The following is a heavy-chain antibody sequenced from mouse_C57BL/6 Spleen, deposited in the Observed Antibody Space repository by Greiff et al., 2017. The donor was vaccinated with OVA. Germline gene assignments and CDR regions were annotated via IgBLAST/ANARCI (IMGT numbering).Heavy chain of an antibody. CDR3: ARGESSAGYTWFAY. Sequence: QVQLKQSGAELARPGASVKLSCKASGYTFTSYGISWVKQRPGQGLEWIGEIYPRSGYTYYNEKFKGKATLTADKSSSTAYMELRSLTSEDSAVYDGARGESSAGYTWFAYWGQGTMVTVSA. CDR2: IYPRSGYT. J-gene: IGHJ3*01. CDR1: GYTFTSYG. D-gene: IGHD3-2*02. V-gene: IGHV1-81*01.